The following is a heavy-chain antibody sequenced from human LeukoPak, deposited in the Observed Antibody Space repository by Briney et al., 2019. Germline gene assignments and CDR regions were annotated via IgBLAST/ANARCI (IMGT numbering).Heavy chain of an antibody. V-gene: IGHV3-21*01. J-gene: IGHJ4*02. D-gene: IGHD4-17*01. Sequence: PGGSLRLSCAASGFTFSSYSMNWVRQAPGKGLEWVSSISSSSSYIYYADSVKGRFTISRDNAKNSLYLQMNSLRAEDTAVYYCARVGCGDYYFDYRGQGTLVTVSS. CDR1: GFTFSSYS. CDR2: ISSSSSYI. CDR3: ARVGCGDYYFDY.